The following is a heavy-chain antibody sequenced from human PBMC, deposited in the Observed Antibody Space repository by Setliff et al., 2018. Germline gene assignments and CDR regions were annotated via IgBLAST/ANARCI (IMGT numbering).Heavy chain of an antibody. D-gene: IGHD2-8*01. CDR1: GYTFTNYG. J-gene: IGHJ4*02. CDR3: SRLVRYCTTTTCQRASGDDY. V-gene: IGHV1-18*01. Sequence: GASVKVSCKASGYTFTNYGITWVRQAPGQGLEWMGWINNYNFNTNYAPELQGRVTLTTDTSTTTAYLELRSLTSDYTAVYYCSRLVRYCTTTTCQRASGDDYWGQGTLVTVSS. CDR2: INNYNFNT.